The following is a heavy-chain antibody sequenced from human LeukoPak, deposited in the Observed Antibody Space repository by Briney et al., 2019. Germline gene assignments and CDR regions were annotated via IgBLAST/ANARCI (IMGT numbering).Heavy chain of an antibody. Sequence: GGSLRLSCAASGFTFSSYAMSWVRLAPGKGLEWVSFISGSGGSTNYADSVKGRFTISRDNSKNTVYLQMNTLRAEDTALYYCAKHSDCSGSTCYKFDYWGQGSLVTASS. CDR2: ISGSGGST. CDR1: GFTFSSYA. CDR3: AKHSDCSGSTCYKFDY. D-gene: IGHD2-15*01. V-gene: IGHV3-23*01. J-gene: IGHJ4*02.